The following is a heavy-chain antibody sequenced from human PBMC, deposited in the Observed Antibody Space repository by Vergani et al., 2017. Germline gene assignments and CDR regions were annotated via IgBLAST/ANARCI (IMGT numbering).Heavy chain of an antibody. CDR3: ARPXGDILPPDRRCLDY. V-gene: IGHV1-46*03. Sequence: QVLLVQSGAEVKKPGASVRVSCKTSGDTFTNYYIHWVRQAPGQGLECMGIINPSGGSTTYAQQFQGRLTMTRDTSTSTVYMELSNLRSEDTAVYYCARPXGDILPPDRRCLDYWGQGTLVTVSS. D-gene: IGHD4-17*01. CDR1: GDTFTNYY. CDR2: INPSGGST. J-gene: IGHJ4*02.